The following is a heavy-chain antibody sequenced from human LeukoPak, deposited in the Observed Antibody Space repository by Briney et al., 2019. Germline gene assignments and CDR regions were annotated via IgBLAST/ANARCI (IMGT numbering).Heavy chain of an antibody. J-gene: IGHJ4*02. V-gene: IGHV3-23*01. CDR2: TSGSGGST. CDR1: GFTFRSYA. Sequence: PGGSLRLSCAASGFTFRSYAMNRVRQAPGKGLEWVSGTSGSGGSTFYADSVKGRFTMSRDNSKDTLYLQMNSLRAEDTAVYYCAKSGGYSYVENFDYWGQGTLVTVSS. D-gene: IGHD5-18*01. CDR3: AKSGGYSYVENFDY.